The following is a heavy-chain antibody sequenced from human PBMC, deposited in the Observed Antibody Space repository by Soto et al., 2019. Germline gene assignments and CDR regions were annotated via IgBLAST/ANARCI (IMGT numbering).Heavy chain of an antibody. CDR1: GGSFSGYY. Sequence: ETLSLTCAVYGGSFSGYYWSWIRQPPGKGLEWIGEINHSGSTNYNPSLKSRVTISVDTSKNQFSLKLSSVTAADTAVYYCARDDYSNSPAQFDYWGQGTLVTVSS. CDR3: ARDDYSNSPAQFDY. CDR2: INHSGST. V-gene: IGHV4-34*01. J-gene: IGHJ4*02. D-gene: IGHD4-4*01.